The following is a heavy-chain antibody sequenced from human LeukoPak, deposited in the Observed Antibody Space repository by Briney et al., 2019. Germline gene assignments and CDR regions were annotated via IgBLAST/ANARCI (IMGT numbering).Heavy chain of an antibody. J-gene: IGHJ6*03. CDR2: IKEDGSEK. V-gene: IGHV3-7*01. CDR1: GVTFSSYW. CDR3: CKKKTNFGGGNWAEHYIDG. Sequence: PGGSLRLSCAASGVTFSSYWMSWVRQAPGKGLEWVANIKEDGSEKYYVDSVKGRFTISRDNAKNSLYLQMNSLRAEDTAVYYRCKKKTNFGGGNWAEHYIDGLGKRT. D-gene: IGHD3-16*01.